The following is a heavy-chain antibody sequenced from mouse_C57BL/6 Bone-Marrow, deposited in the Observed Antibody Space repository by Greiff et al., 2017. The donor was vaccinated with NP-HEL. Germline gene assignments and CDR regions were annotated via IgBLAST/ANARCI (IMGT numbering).Heavy chain of an antibody. J-gene: IGHJ4*01. CDR3: ARGSDWEDAMDY. CDR1: GFTFSDYG. V-gene: IGHV5-4*03. D-gene: IGHD4-1*01. CDR2: ISDGGSYT. Sequence: DVKLVESGGGLVKPGGSLKLSCAASGFTFSDYGMHWVRQAPEKGLEWVATISDGGSYTYYPDNVKGRFTISRDNAKNNLYLQMSHLKSEDTAMYYCARGSDWEDAMDYWGQGTSVTVSS.